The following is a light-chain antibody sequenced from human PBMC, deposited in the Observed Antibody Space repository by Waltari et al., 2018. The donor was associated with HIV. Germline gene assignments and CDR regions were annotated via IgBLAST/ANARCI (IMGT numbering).Light chain of an antibody. V-gene: IGLV2-14*01. Sequence: QSALTQPASVSWSTGQSITISCTGTSSDVGGYNYVSWYQQHPGKAPKLMIYEVSNRPSGVSNRFSGSKSGNTASLTISGLQAEDEADYYCSSYTSSSTRVFGGGTNLTVL. CDR2: EVS. J-gene: IGLJ3*02. CDR1: SSDVGGYNY. CDR3: SSYTSSSTRV.